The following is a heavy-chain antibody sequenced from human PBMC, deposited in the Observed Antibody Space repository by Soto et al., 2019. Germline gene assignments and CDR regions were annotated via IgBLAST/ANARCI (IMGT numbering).Heavy chain of an antibody. D-gene: IGHD3-3*01. CDR3: ARDPGYDFLPYSFDY. Sequence: QVQLVQSGAEVKKPGASVKVSCKASGYTFTSYAMHWVRQAPGQRLEWMGWINAGNGNTKYSQKFQGRVTITRDTSASTAYMELSSLRSEDTAVYYCARDPGYDFLPYSFDYWGQGTLVTVSS. V-gene: IGHV1-3*01. J-gene: IGHJ4*02. CDR1: GYTFTSYA. CDR2: INAGNGNT.